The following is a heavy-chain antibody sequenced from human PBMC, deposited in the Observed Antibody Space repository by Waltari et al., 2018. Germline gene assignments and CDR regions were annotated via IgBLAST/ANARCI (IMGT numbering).Heavy chain of an antibody. CDR1: GFSLSTSGVG. Sequence: QITLKESGPTLVKPTQTLTLTCTFSGFSLSTSGVGVGWIRQPPGKALEWLALIYWNDDKRYSPSLKGRLTITKDTSKNQVVLTMTNMDPVDTATYYCAHRRREHPIQAPYYFDYWGQGTLVTVSS. CDR3: AHRRREHPIQAPYYFDY. V-gene: IGHV2-5*01. CDR2: IYWNDDK. D-gene: IGHD1-26*01. J-gene: IGHJ4*02.